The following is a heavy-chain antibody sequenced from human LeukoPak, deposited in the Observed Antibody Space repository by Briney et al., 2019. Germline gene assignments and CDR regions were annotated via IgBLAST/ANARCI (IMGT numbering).Heavy chain of an antibody. V-gene: IGHV4-59*08. CDR2: IYYSGST. CDR3: ARLDYGDYGAGY. CDR1: GGSISSYY. D-gene: IGHD4-17*01. J-gene: IGHJ4*02. Sequence: PSETLSLTCTVSGGSISSYYWSWIRQPPGEGLEWIGYIYYSGSTNYNPSLKSRVTISVDTSKNQFSLKLSSVTAADTAVYYCARLDYGDYGAGYWGQGTLVTVSS.